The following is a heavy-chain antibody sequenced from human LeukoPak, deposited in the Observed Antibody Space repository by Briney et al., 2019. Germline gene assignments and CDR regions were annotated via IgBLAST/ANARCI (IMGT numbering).Heavy chain of an antibody. Sequence: GGSLRLSCSASGFTFRSYLMHWVRQAPGKGLEYVSAISSNGGSTYYTDSVKGRFTFSRDDSKNTLFLQMSSLRVEDTAVYYCVKALGNIVGTTTYFDYWGQGTLVTVSS. CDR1: GFTFRSYL. V-gene: IGHV3-64D*06. J-gene: IGHJ4*02. CDR2: ISSNGGST. D-gene: IGHD1-26*01. CDR3: VKALGNIVGTTTYFDY.